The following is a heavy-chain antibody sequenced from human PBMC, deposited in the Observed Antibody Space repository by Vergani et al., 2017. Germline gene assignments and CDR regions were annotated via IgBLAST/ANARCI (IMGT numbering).Heavy chain of an antibody. CDR1: GGTFSSYT. CDR3: ARAPVAALWELYFDY. Sequence: QVKLVQSGAEVKKPGSSVKVSCKASGGTFSSYTISGVRQAPGQGLEWVGRIITILGIANYAQELQGRVTITADNSTRTAYIELSSPISADTAVYYCARAPVAALWELYFDYWRQGTLVTVSS. CDR2: IITILGIA. D-gene: IGHD6-6*01. V-gene: IGHV1-69*02. J-gene: IGHJ4*02.